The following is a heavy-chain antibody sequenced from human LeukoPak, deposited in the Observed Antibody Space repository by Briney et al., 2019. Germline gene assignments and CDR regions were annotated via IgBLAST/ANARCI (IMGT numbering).Heavy chain of an antibody. CDR2: FGRSGAGT. CDR1: GFTFAGCA. Sequence: SGGSLRLSCAASGFTFAGCAMSWVRQAPGKGLEWVSTFGRSGAGTFYADSVKGRFTISRDNSKNTLYLQTNSLRAEDTAVYYCAKRDSSGSNYFAYWGQGALVTVSS. D-gene: IGHD6-19*01. J-gene: IGHJ4*02. CDR3: AKRDSSGSNYFAY. V-gene: IGHV3-23*01.